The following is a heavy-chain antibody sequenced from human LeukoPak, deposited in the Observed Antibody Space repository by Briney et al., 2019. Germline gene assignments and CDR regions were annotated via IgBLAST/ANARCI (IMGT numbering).Heavy chain of an antibody. Sequence: KSGGSLRLSCAASGFTFSSYAMSWVRQAPGKGLEWVSAISGSGGSTYYADSVKGRFTISRDNAKNSLYLQMNSLRAEDTAVYYCARLIAVAGTYDAFDIWGQGTMVTVSS. CDR2: ISGSGGST. V-gene: IGHV3-23*01. CDR1: GFTFSSYA. J-gene: IGHJ3*02. CDR3: ARLIAVAGTYDAFDI. D-gene: IGHD6-19*01.